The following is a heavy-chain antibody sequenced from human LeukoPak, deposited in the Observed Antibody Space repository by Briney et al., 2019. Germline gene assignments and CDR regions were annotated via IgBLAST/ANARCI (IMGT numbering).Heavy chain of an antibody. D-gene: IGHD7-27*01. Sequence: PSETLSLTCTVSGGSISSDNYYWGWIRQPPGKGLEWIGSIYYSGSTYYNPSLKSRVTISVDTSKNQFSLNLSPVTAADTAVYYCASRKLGNDYWGQGTLVTVSS. V-gene: IGHV4-39*07. CDR1: GGSISSDNYY. CDR3: ASRKLGNDY. J-gene: IGHJ4*02. CDR2: IYYSGST.